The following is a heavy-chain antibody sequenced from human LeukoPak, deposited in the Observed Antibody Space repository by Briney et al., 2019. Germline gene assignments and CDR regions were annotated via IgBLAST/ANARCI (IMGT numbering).Heavy chain of an antibody. CDR1: GFTFSSYS. CDR3: AGDGPRGYSSSSVY. CDR2: ISSSSSYI. Sequence: GGSLRLSCAASGFTFSSYSMNWVRQAPGKGLEWVSSISSSSSYIYYADPVKGRFTISRDNAKNSLYLQMNSLRAEDTAVYYCAGDGPRGYSSSSVYWGQGTLVTVFS. J-gene: IGHJ4*02. V-gene: IGHV3-21*01. D-gene: IGHD6-13*01.